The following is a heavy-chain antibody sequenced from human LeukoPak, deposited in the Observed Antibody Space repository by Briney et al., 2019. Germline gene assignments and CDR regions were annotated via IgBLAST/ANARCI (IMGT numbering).Heavy chain of an antibody. CDR3: ARDLGQVARYYFDY. CDR1: GYSISSGYY. J-gene: IGHJ4*02. CDR2: TYHSGTT. V-gene: IGHV4-38-2*02. D-gene: IGHD7-27*01. Sequence: PSETLSLTCAVSGYSISSGYYWGWIRQPPGKGLEWIGNTYHSGTTYYTPSLKGRVTISMDTSKNQFSLQLSSLTAADTAVYYCARDLGQVARYYFDYWGQGTLVTVSS.